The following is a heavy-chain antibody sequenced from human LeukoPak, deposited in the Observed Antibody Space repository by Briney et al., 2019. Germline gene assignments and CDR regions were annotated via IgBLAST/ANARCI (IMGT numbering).Heavy chain of an antibody. CDR1: GGTFSSYA. CDR2: IIPIFGTA. CDR3: ARDTRVATRDYYYYMDV. J-gene: IGHJ6*03. V-gene: IGHV1-69*01. D-gene: IGHD5-12*01. Sequence: SVEVSCKASGGTFSSYAISWVRQAPGQGLEWMGGIIPIFGTANYAQKFQGRVTITADESTSTTYMELSSLRSEDTAVYYCARDTRVATRDYYYYMDVWGKGTTVTISS.